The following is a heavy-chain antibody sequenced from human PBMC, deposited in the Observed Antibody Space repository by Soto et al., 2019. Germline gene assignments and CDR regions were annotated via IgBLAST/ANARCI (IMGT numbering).Heavy chain of an antibody. CDR3: ATRAAAPAA. CDR2: ISEDGNKE. D-gene: IGHD2-2*01. V-gene: IGHV3-7*01. J-gene: IGHJ4*02. Sequence: EVQLVESGGGLVQPGGSLRLSCAASGFSFNTYWMSWIRQAPGKGLEWVANISEDGNKENYVDSVRGRFTISRDNAKTAVNLQMNRLRVEDTVVYYGATRAAAPAAWGQGTLVTVSS. CDR1: GFSFNTYW.